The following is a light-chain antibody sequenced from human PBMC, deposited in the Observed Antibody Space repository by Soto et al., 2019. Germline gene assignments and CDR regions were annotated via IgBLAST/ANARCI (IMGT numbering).Light chain of an antibody. CDR1: SSNIGAGHD. J-gene: IGLJ2*01. Sequence: QSVLTQPPSVSGAPGQRVTISCTGSSSNIGAGHDVHWYQQLPGTAPKLLIHDNSNRPSGVPDRFSGSKSGTSASLAITGLQAEDEADDYCQSYDSSLSGSVFGGGTKLTVL. CDR3: QSYDSSLSGSV. CDR2: DNS. V-gene: IGLV1-40*01.